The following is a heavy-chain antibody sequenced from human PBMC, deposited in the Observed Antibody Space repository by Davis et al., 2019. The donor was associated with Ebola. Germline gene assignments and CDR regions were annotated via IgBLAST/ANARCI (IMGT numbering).Heavy chain of an antibody. CDR2: INAGYGNT. D-gene: IGHD4-17*01. CDR1: GYIFTHYA. CDR3: ARGGDFLDAFHF. V-gene: IGHV1-3*01. Sequence: ASVKVSCKASGYIFTHYAMHWVRQAPGQRLEWMGWINAGYGNTKYSQKLQDRLTITRDTSASTAYMELISLRSEDTAMYYCARGGDFLDAFHFWGQGTMVTVSS. J-gene: IGHJ3*01.